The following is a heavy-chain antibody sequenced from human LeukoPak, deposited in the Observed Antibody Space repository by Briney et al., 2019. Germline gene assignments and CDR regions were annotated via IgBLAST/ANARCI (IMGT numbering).Heavy chain of an antibody. CDR1: GGSFSDYY. Sequence: SETLSLTCAVYGGSFSDYYWSWIRQPPAKGLAWIGEVNDSGSTNYNASLRSRVTISVDTSKNQFSLKLSSVTAADTAVYYCARGTLVVPVVRFRSLGSFDQWGQGTLVTVSS. J-gene: IGHJ4*02. CDR2: VNDSGST. CDR3: ARGTLVVPVVRFRSLGSFDQ. V-gene: IGHV4-34*01. D-gene: IGHD2-2*01.